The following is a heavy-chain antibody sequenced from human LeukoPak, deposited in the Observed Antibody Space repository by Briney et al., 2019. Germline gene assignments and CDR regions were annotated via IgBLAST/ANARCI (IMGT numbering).Heavy chain of an antibody. CDR2: IYYSGST. CDR1: GGSISSSSYY. V-gene: IGHV4-39*07. J-gene: IGHJ6*03. Sequence: SETLSLTCTVSGGSISSSSYYWGWIRQPPGKGLEWIGSIYYSGSTYYNPSLKSRVTISVDTSKNQFSLKLGSVTAADTAVYYCARDSPYYYGSGSATYYMDVWDKGTTVTISS. D-gene: IGHD3-10*01. CDR3: ARDSPYYYGSGSATYYMDV.